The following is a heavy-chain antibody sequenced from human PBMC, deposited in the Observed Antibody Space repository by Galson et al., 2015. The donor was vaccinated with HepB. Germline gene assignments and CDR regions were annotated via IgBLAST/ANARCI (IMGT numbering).Heavy chain of an antibody. CDR2: VSGSGDRS. Sequence: SLRLSCAASGFTFSTYDMGWVRQAPGKGLEWVSFVSGSGDRSFYAESVKGRFTISRDNPKSTLHLQMSSLRAEDTATYYCAHRASSGYPNAFDIWGQGTMVTVSS. D-gene: IGHD5-12*01. CDR1: GFTFSTYD. J-gene: IGHJ3*02. CDR3: AHRASSGYPNAFDI. V-gene: IGHV3-23*01.